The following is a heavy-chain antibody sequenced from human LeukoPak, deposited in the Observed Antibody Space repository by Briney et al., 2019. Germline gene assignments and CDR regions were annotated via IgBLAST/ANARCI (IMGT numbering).Heavy chain of an antibody. J-gene: IGHJ5*02. Sequence: SETLSLTCTVSGRSISSYYWSWIRQPPGKGLEWIGYIYYSGSTNYNPSLKSRVTISVDTSKNQFSLKLSSVTAADTAVYYCARSGYYHSGVYNWWFDPWGQGTLVTVSS. CDR2: IYYSGST. CDR1: GRSISSYY. CDR3: ARSGYYHSGVYNWWFDP. D-gene: IGHD3-22*01. V-gene: IGHV4-59*01.